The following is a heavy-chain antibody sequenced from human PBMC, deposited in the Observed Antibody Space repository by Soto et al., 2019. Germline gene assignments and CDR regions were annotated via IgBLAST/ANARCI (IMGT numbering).Heavy chain of an antibody. D-gene: IGHD3-22*01. CDR1: GGSISPYY. V-gene: IGHV4-59*01. CDR2: IYYSGST. J-gene: IGHJ4*02. Sequence: QVQLQESGPRLVKPSETLSLTCTVSGGSISPYYWSWIRQPPGRGLEWIGYIYYSGSTNYNPSLKSRVTISVATSKNQFSLKLSSVTAADTAVYYCARDIGGYYDSSSYANWGQGTLVTVSS. CDR3: ARDIGGYYDSSSYAN.